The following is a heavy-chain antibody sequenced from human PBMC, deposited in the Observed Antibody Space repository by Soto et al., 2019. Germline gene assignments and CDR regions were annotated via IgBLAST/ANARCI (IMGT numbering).Heavy chain of an antibody. J-gene: IGHJ5*02. D-gene: IGHD1-20*01. CDR2: ISYDGSNQ. CDR3: ARDTLTQYNTS. V-gene: IGHV3-30-3*01. Sequence: PEGSMRRSWAASGFTFNWFAIHWVPQAPGRGLECVAVISYDGSNQYNAPSVKGRFTDSRDNSKTTVYLQMNSLTTEATAVYYCARDTLTQYNTSWGQGTLVTVAS. CDR1: GFTFNWFA.